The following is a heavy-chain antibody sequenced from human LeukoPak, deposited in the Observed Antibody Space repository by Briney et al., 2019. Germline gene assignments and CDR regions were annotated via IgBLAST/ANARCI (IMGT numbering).Heavy chain of an antibody. CDR1: GFTFSSYE. D-gene: IGHD3-10*01. J-gene: IGHJ6*03. CDR3: ARGRVSMVRGAYYYYMDV. V-gene: IGHV3-48*03. CDR2: ISSSGSTI. Sequence: PGGSLRLSCAGSGFTFSSYEMNWVRQAPGKGLEWVSYISSSGSTIYYGDSVKGRFTISRDNAKNSLNLQMNSLRAEDTAVYYCARGRVSMVRGAYYYYMDVWGKGTAVTISS.